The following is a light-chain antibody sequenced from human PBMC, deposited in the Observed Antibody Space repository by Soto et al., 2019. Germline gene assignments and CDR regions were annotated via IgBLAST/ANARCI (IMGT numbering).Light chain of an antibody. J-gene: IGKJ1*01. V-gene: IGKV1D-12*01. CDR3: QQANRFPRT. CDR2: GAF. CDR1: QDISGW. Sequence: DIQMTQSPSSVSASVGDRVTITCRASQDISGWLAWFQQKPGEAPKLLIYGAFSLQSGVPARFSGSGSGTEFTLTISSLQTEDSATYYCQQANRFPRTFGQGTKVEI.